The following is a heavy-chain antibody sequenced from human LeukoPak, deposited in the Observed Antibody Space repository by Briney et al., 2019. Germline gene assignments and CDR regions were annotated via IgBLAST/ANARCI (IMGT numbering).Heavy chain of an antibody. CDR2: IVVCSGNT. CDR1: GFTFTSSA. CDR3: AATTMVRGVIIHYYGMDV. V-gene: IGHV1-58*01. D-gene: IGHD3-10*01. J-gene: IGHJ6*04. Sequence: GTSVKVSCKASGFTFTSSAVQWVRQARGQRLEWIGWIVVCSGNTNYAQKFQERVTITRDMSTSTAYMELSSLRSEDTAVYYCAATTMVRGVIIHYYGMDVWGKGTTVTVSS.